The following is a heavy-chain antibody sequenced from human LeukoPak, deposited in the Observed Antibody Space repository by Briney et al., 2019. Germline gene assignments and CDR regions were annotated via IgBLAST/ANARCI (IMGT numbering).Heavy chain of an antibody. D-gene: IGHD5-12*01. CDR2: TYYRSKWYN. CDR1: GDIVSSNSAT. CDR3: ARVEATTRYFDY. J-gene: IGHJ4*02. Sequence: PSQTLSLTCAISGDIVSSNSATWNWIRQSPSRGLEWLGRTYYRSKWYNDYAVSVKSRITFNPDTSKNQFSLQLNSVTPEDTAVYYCARVEATTRYFDYWGQGTLVTVSS. V-gene: IGHV6-1*01.